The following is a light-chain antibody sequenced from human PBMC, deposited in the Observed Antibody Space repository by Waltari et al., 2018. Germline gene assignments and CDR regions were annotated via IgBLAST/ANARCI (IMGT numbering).Light chain of an antibody. CDR3: CSYAGLGTYV. CDR1: SSDVRTYNL. CDR2: ETT. J-gene: IGLJ1*01. V-gene: IGLV2-23*01. Sequence: QSGLTQPASVSGSPGQSITISCPGTSSDVRTYNLVSWYQQYPGQAPKLMIYETTKRTSGVSDRFSGSKSGNTASLTISGLQAKDEADYYCCSYAGLGTYVFGTGTKVTVL.